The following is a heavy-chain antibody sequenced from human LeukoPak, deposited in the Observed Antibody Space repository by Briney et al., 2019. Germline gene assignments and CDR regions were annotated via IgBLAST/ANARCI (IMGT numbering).Heavy chain of an antibody. CDR2: ISSSGSTI. J-gene: IGHJ6*03. CDR1: GFTFSSYE. V-gene: IGHV3-48*03. Sequence: PGGSLRLSCAASGFTFSSYEMNWVRQAPGKGLEWVSYISSSGSTIYYADSVKGRFTISRDNAKNSLYLQMNSLRAEVTAVYYCARVLYDSSGPPYYMDVWGKGTTVTISS. D-gene: IGHD3-22*01. CDR3: ARVLYDSSGPPYYMDV.